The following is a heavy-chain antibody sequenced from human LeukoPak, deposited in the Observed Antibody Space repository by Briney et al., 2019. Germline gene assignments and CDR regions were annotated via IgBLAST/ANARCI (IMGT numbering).Heavy chain of an antibody. J-gene: IGHJ4*02. D-gene: IGHD4-17*01. CDR3: AYGKYYFDS. CDR1: GDSFISNG. CDR2: IYPGDSDT. V-gene: IGHV5-51*01. Sequence: GESLQISCEGSGDSFISNGSTWVRQMPGKGLECMGIIYPGDSDTTYSPSFQGQVTISADKSITTAYLQWSSLRASDTAMYYCAYGKYYFDSWGQGTLVTVSS.